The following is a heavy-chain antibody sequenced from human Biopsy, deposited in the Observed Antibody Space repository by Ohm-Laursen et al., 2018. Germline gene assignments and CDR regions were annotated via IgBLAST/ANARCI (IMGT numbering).Heavy chain of an antibody. V-gene: IGHV4-61*01. Sequence: SETLSLTCTVSGDSLTSGPENWSWIRQSPGQGPEYIGFIYSGGNTNYNPSLKNRVTMSVDTSKNQFYLKLYSETAAGSAVYYCARGRRTSGWPYFDNWGQGALVIVSP. CDR3: ARGRRTSGWPYFDN. D-gene: IGHD6-19*01. J-gene: IGHJ4*02. CDR1: GDSLTSGPEN. CDR2: IYSGGNT.